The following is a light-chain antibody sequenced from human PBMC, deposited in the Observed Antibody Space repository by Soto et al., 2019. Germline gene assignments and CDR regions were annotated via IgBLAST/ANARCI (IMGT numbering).Light chain of an antibody. J-gene: IGKJ1*01. CDR2: GAS. CDR3: QQYGSSPST. CDR1: QSVSSN. V-gene: IGKV3-15*01. Sequence: EIVMTHSPATLSVSPGERATLSCRASQSVSSNLAWYQQKPGQAPRLLIYGASTRATGIPARFSGSGSGTGFTLTISRLEPEDFAVYYCQQYGSSPSTFGQGTKVDIK.